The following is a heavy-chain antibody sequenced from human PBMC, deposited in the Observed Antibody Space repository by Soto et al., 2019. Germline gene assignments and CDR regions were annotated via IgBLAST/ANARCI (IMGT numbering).Heavy chain of an antibody. Sequence: GESLKISCKGSGYSFTSYWIGWVRQMPGKGLEWMGIIYPGDSDTRYSPSFQGQVTISADKSISTAYLQWSSLKASDTAVYYCARDSGLIWGNYGMDVWGQGTTVTVSS. CDR1: GYSFTSYW. D-gene: IGHD1-26*01. V-gene: IGHV5-51*01. CDR3: ARDSGLIWGNYGMDV. J-gene: IGHJ6*02. CDR2: IYPGDSDT.